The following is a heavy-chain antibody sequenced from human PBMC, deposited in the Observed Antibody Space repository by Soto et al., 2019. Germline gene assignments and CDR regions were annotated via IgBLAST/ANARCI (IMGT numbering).Heavy chain of an antibody. V-gene: IGHV1-69*13. J-gene: IGHJ6*02. CDR1: GGTFSSYA. CDR2: IIPIFGTA. Sequence: SVKVSCKASGGTFSSYAISWVRQAPGQGLEWMGGIIPIFGTANYAQKFQGRVTITADESTSTAYMELSSLRSEDTAVYYCARGYDYVMTSGMDVWGQGNTVTVSS. CDR3: ARGYDYVMTSGMDV. D-gene: IGHD5-12*01.